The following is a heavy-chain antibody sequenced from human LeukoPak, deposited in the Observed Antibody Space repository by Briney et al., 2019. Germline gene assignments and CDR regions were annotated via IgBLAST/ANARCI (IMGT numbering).Heavy chain of an antibody. Sequence: GGSLRLSCAASGFTFSSYGMHWVRQAPGKGLEWVAVISYDGSNKYYADSVKGRFTISRDNSKNTLYLQMNSLRAEDTAVYYCARDITLTRGGRSDYWGHGTLVTVSA. CDR3: ARDITLTRGGRSDY. CDR1: GFTFSSYG. D-gene: IGHD3-10*01. J-gene: IGHJ4*01. CDR2: ISYDGSNK. V-gene: IGHV3-30*03.